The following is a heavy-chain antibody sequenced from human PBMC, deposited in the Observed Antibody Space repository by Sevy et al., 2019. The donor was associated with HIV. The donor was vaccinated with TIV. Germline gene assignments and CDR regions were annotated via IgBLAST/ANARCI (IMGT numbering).Heavy chain of an antibody. CDR2: FDPEDGEP. Sequence: ASVKVSCKVSGNTLSDLSMHWVRQSPGKGFEWIGGFDPEDGEPIYARKFQGRVTVTEDTSTDTEYMELSSLRSEDTAVYYWASVGYYDRTAHKRDLGGYWGQGTLITVSS. CDR3: ASVGYYDRTAHKRDLGGY. V-gene: IGHV1-24*01. CDR1: GNTLSDLS. D-gene: IGHD3-16*01. J-gene: IGHJ4*02.